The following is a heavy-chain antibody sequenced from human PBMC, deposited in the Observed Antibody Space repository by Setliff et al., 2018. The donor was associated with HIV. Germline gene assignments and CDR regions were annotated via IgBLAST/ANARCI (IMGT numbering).Heavy chain of an antibody. CDR3: ARKFRPGHGVDV. CDR1: GFTFSSYS. CDR2: SSSSSNTK. V-gene: IGHV3-48*01. Sequence: GGSLRLSCAASGFTFSSYSMNWLRQAPGKGLQRVSYSSSSSNTKYYADSVKGRFTISRDNAKNSMYLQMNSLRAEDTAIYYRARKFRPGHGVDVWGQGTTVTVSS. D-gene: IGHD3-10*01. J-gene: IGHJ6*02.